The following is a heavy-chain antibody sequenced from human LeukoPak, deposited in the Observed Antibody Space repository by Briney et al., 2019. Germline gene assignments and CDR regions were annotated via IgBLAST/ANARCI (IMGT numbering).Heavy chain of an antibody. V-gene: IGHV3-23*01. Sequence: PGGSLRLSCAASGFTFSSYAMNWVRQAPGKGLEWVSVLTYSGGNTYYADSVKGRFTISRDDSKNTLYLQMNSLRVEDTAIYYCTKGAHSRAWDHLDYWGQGILVTVSS. CDR1: GFTFSSYA. CDR3: TKGAHSRAWDHLDY. D-gene: IGHD6-19*01. CDR2: LTYSGGNT. J-gene: IGHJ4*02.